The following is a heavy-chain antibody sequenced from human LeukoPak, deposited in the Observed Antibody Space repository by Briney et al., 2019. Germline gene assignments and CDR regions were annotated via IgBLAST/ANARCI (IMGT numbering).Heavy chain of an antibody. V-gene: IGHV4-39*07. CDR2: INHSGST. CDR1: GGSISSSSYY. Sequence: SETLSLTCTVSGGSISSSSYYWGWIRQPPGKGLEWIGEINHSGSTNYNPSLKSRVTISVDTSKNQFSLKLSSVTAADTAVYYCARVIMGYYYFDYWGQGTLVTVSS. D-gene: IGHD3-16*01. CDR3: ARVIMGYYYFDY. J-gene: IGHJ4*02.